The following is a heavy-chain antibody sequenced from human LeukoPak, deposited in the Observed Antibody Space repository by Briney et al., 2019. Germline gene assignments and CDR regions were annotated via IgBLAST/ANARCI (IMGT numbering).Heavy chain of an antibody. J-gene: IGHJ4*01. CDR1: GFGFSVYS. V-gene: IGHV3-48*01. CDR2: ISGSSSPI. D-gene: IGHD6-13*01. Sequence: GGSLRLSCAASGFGFSVYSMTWVRQAPGKGLEWLSYISGSSSPIYYADSVKGRFTISRDNAKNSLYLQMNSLRVEDTAVYYCARDTYSRLDYWGQGTLVTVSS. CDR3: ARDTYSRLDY.